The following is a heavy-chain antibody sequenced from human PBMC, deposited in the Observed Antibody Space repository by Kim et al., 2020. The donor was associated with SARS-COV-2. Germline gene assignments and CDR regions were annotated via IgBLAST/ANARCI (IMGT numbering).Heavy chain of an antibody. V-gene: IGHV3-23*01. CDR3: AKDFVVLRRGGVTERLDY. CDR2: ISSSGDTT. CDR1: GFTFSNYA. D-gene: IGHD2-21*02. Sequence: GGSLRLSCAASGFTFSNYAMNWVRQAPGKGLEWVSAISSSGDTTDYADSVRGRFTISRDNSKNTLYLQMNSLRADAAAIYYCAKDFVVLRRGGVTERLDYWGQGTLVTVSS. J-gene: IGHJ4*02.